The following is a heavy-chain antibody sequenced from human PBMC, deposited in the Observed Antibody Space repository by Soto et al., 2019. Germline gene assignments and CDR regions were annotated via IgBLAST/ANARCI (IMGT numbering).Heavy chain of an antibody. CDR2: ISYDGSKK. CDR3: AKGQHCSNTSCYFDYYGRDV. Sequence: QVQLVESGGGVVQTGRSLRLSCAASGFTFSTYVMHWVRQAPGTGLEWVAAISYDGSKKFYADSVKGRLTITRNNSKLMVNLPINSVRGDDSAVYYCAKGQHCSNTSCYFDYYGRDVWGRGTTVGVSS. V-gene: IGHV3-30*18. CDR1: GFTFSTYV. J-gene: IGHJ6*02. D-gene: IGHD2-2*01.